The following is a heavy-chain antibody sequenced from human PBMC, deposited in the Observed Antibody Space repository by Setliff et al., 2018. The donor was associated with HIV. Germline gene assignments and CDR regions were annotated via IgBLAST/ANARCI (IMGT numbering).Heavy chain of an antibody. J-gene: IGHJ3*01. CDR2: ITNTGSST. V-gene: IGHV3-11*04. D-gene: IGHD1-1*01. CDR1: GFTSSDYY. Sequence: PGGSLRLSCAASGFTSSDYYLNWFRLAPGKGLEWISHITNTGSSTNYADSVKGRFTISRDNAKYSLYLQMNTLRVEDTAVYYCMYGGRTTTTHWGQGQWSPSPQ. CDR3: MYGGRTTTTH.